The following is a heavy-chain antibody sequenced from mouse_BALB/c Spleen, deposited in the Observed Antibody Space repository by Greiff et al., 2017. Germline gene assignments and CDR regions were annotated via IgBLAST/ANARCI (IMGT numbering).Heavy chain of an antibody. D-gene: IGHD2-3*01. J-gene: IGHJ3*01. CDR2: ISDGGSYT. CDR1: GFTFSDYY. Sequence: EVQVVESGGGLVKPGGSLKLSCAASGFTFSDYYMYWVRQTPEKRLEWVATISDGGSYTYYPDSVKGRFTISRDNAKNNLYLQMSSLKSEDTAMYYCARGLYDGYSSWFAYWGQGTLVTVSA. V-gene: IGHV5-4*02. CDR3: ARGLYDGYSSWFAY.